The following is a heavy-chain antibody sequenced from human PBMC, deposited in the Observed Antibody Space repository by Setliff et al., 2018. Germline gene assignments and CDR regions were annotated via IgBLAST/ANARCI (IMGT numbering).Heavy chain of an antibody. CDR3: ARGDSGSYHGGNYYYYMDV. CDR1: GGSISSGNYY. Sequence: SETVSLTCTVSGGSISSGNYYWSWIRQPPGKGLEWIGYIYYSGNTNYNPSLKSRVTISVDTSKNQFSLKVSSVTAADTAVYYCARGDSGSYHGGNYYYYMDVWGKGTTVTVSS. CDR2: IYYSGNT. D-gene: IGHD1-26*01. J-gene: IGHJ6*03. V-gene: IGHV4-61*01.